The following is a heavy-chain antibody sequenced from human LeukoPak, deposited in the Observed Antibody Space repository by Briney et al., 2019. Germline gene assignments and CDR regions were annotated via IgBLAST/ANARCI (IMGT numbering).Heavy chain of an antibody. CDR1: GGSISSYY. V-gene: IGHV4-59*08. CDR3: ARQLRGEAVAGHLQPFDY. J-gene: IGHJ4*02. CDR2: IYYSGGT. Sequence: SETLSLTCTVSGGSISSYYWNWIRQPPGKGLEWIGYIYYSGGTNYNPSLKSRVTISVDTSKNQFSLKLSSVTAADTAVYFCARQLRGEAVAGHLQPFDYWGQGTLVTVSS. D-gene: IGHD6-19*01.